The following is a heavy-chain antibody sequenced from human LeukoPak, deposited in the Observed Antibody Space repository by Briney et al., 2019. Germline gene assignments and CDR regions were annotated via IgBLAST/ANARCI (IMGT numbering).Heavy chain of an antibody. CDR1: GGSISSYY. Sequence: PSETLSLTCTVSGGSISSYYWSWIRQPAGKGLEWIGRIYTSGSTNYNPSLKSRVTISVDTSKNQFSLKLSSVTAADTAVYYCARDLPFYDYVWGSYRPTYYFDYWGQGTLVTVSS. CDR2: IYTSGST. D-gene: IGHD3-16*02. V-gene: IGHV4-4*07. J-gene: IGHJ4*02. CDR3: ARDLPFYDYVWGSYRPTYYFDY.